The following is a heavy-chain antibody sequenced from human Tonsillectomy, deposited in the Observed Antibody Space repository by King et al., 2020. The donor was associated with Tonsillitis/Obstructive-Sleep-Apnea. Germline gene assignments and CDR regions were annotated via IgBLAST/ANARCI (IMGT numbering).Heavy chain of an antibody. Sequence: DVQLVESGGRLLQPGGSLRLSCAASGFTFSDFAISWVRQAPGKGLEWVTAIKNNGGRTYYADSVQGRLTISRDNSRTTLYLQMDSLRADDTALYYCAKEGPYCSSTSCRMYYFDPWGKGTLVTASS. CDR2: IKNNGGRT. CDR1: GFTFSDFA. D-gene: IGHD2-2*01. CDR3: AKEGPYCSSTSCRMYYFDP. V-gene: IGHV3-23*04. J-gene: IGHJ4*02.